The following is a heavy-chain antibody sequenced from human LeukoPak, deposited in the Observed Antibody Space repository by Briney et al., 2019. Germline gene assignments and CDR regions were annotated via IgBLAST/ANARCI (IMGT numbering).Heavy chain of an antibody. CDR3: AKVGGYCSSTSCPYADY. CDR1: GFTFSSYG. Sequence: GGSLRLSCAASGFTFSSYGMHWVRQAPGKGPEWVAVIWYDGSNKYYADSVKGRFTISRDNSKNTLYLQMNSLRAEDTAVYYCAKVGGYCSSTSCPYADYWGQGTLVTVSS. J-gene: IGHJ4*02. CDR2: IWYDGSNK. V-gene: IGHV3-30*02. D-gene: IGHD2-2*01.